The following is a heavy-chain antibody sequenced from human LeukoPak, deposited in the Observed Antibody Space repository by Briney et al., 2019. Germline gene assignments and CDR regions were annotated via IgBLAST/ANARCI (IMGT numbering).Heavy chain of an antibody. CDR1: GGSISGGGYY. CDR3: ARGATNAFDI. CDR2: IYHSRST. D-gene: IGHD1-26*01. V-gene: IGHV4-30-2*01. J-gene: IGHJ3*02. Sequence: SETLSLTCTVPGGSISGGGYYWSWIRQPPGKGLEWIGYIYHSRSTYYNPSLKSRVTISVDRSKNQFSLKLSSVTAADTAVYYCARGATNAFDIWGQGTMVTVSS.